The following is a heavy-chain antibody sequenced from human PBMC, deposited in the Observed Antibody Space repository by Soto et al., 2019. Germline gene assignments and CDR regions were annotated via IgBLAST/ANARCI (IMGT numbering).Heavy chain of an antibody. J-gene: IGHJ4*02. V-gene: IGHV3-74*01. CDR2: INTDGSTT. CDR1: GFTLSNYW. D-gene: IGHD5-12*01. CDR3: VRIRRGDGYTFGY. Sequence: EVQLVESGGVSVQPGGSLRLSCTASGFTLSNYWMHWVRQAPGKGLVWVSRINTDGSTTTYADSVKGRFTISRDNAKNKFYMQMNSLRDEDTAVYYCVRIRRGDGYTFGYWGQGTLVTVSS.